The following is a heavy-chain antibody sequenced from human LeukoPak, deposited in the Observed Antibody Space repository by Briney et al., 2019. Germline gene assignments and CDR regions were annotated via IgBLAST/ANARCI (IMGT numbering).Heavy chain of an antibody. CDR1: GGSIDSSSYY. CDR3: ASGHIALDY. D-gene: IGHD2-21*01. CDR2: IYYSGSA. Sequence: SETLSLTCTVSGGSIDSSSYYWGWIRQPPGKGLEWIGSIYYSGSAYYNPSLESRVTISVDTSKNQFSLRLTSVTAADTAVYYCASGHIALDYWGQGTLVTVSS. J-gene: IGHJ4*02. V-gene: IGHV4-39*07.